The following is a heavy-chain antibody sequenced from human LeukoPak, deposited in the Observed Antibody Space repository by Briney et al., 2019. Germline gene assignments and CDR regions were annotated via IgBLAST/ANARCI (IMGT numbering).Heavy chain of an antibody. Sequence: SETLSLTCTGSGGSISSYYWSWIRQPPGKGLEWIGYIYYSGSTNYNPSLKSRVTISVDTSKNQFSLKLSSVTAADTAVYYCARQGVATLNYFDYWGQGTLVTVSS. J-gene: IGHJ4*02. D-gene: IGHD5-12*01. V-gene: IGHV4-59*08. CDR3: ARQGVATLNYFDY. CDR1: GGSISSYY. CDR2: IYYSGST.